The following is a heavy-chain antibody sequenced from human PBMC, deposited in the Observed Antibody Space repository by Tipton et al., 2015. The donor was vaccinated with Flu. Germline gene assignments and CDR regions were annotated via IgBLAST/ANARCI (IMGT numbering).Heavy chain of an antibody. CDR2: IWYDGSNK. Sequence: RSLRLSCAASGFTFSSYGMHWVRQAPGKGLEWVAVIWYDGSNKYYADSVKGRFTISRDNSKNTLYLQMNSLRAEDTAVYYCARGPGNHYYYGMDVWGQGTTVTVSS. J-gene: IGHJ6*02. CDR1: GFTFSSYG. CDR3: ARGPGNHYYYGMDV. V-gene: IGHV3-33*01.